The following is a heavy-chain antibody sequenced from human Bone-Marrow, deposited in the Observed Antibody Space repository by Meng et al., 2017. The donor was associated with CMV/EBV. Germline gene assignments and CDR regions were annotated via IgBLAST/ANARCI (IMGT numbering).Heavy chain of an antibody. Sequence: QTLSLTCAISVDVVSHHDVVWNWLRQSPLRGLEWLGRTYYNSKWYNEYAVSVKSRIIFNADTSQNQFSLQLISVSPEDTAVSYFARGASRLMDYWGQGSVVTVSS. CDR2: TYYNSKWYN. V-gene: IGHV6-1*01. CDR1: VDVVSHHDVV. J-gene: IGHJ4*02. D-gene: IGHD2-8*01. CDR3: ARGASRLMDY.